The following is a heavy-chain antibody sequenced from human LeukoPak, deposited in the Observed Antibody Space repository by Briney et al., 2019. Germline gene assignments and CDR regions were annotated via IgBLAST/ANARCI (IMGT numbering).Heavy chain of an antibody. CDR1: GDSISSGRNY. J-gene: IGHJ4*02. V-gene: IGHV4-39*01. D-gene: IGHD5-12*01. CDR2: IYSSGNT. Sequence: SETLSLTCSVSGDSISSGRNYWGWIRQSPGKGLEWIASIYSSGNTHSNPSLKSRVTISVDTSKNQFSLKLSSVTAADTAVYYCARHEYSGYDYYFDYWGQGSLVTVSS. CDR3: ARHEYSGYDYYFDY.